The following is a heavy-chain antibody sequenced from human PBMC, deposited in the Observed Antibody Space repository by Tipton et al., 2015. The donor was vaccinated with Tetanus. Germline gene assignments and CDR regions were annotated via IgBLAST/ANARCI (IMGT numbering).Heavy chain of an antibody. V-gene: IGHV4-61*05. CDR2: IYYSGST. CDR1: GGSISSSSYY. Sequence: GLVKPSETLSLTCTVSGGSISSSSYYWGWIRQPPGKGLEWIGYIYYSGSTNYNPSLKSRVPISVDTSKNQFSLKLSSVTAADTAVYYCARVGKAHYDSSGYPLLDYWGQGTLVTVSS. D-gene: IGHD3-22*01. J-gene: IGHJ4*02. CDR3: ARVGKAHYDSSGYPLLDY.